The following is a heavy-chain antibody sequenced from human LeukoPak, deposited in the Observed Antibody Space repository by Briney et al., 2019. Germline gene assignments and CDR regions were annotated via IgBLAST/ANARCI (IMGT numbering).Heavy chain of an antibody. Sequence: SETLSLTCTVSGGSISSYYWSWIRQPXXXXXXXXXXXXYSGSTNYNPSLKSRVTISVDTSKNQFSLKLSSVTAADTAVYYCARVSCSSTSCHYYFDYWGQGTLVTVSS. CDR1: GGSISSYY. J-gene: IGHJ4*02. D-gene: IGHD2-2*01. V-gene: IGHV4-59*01. CDR2: XXYSGST. CDR3: ARVSCSSTSCHYYFDY.